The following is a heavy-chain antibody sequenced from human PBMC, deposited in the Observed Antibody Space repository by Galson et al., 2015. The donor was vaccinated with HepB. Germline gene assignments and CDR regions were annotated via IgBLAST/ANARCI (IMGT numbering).Heavy chain of an antibody. V-gene: IGHV3-33*01. CDR3: ARDSGNGGSQD. CDR2: IWYDGTYK. D-gene: IGHD2-8*01. J-gene: IGHJ4*02. CDR1: GFIFSNYG. Sequence: LRLSCAASGFIFSNYGMQWVRQAPGKGLEWVAHIWYDGTYKHYADSVKGRFTISRDHAKNTLFLQMNSLRAEDTAVYYCARDSGNGGSQDWGQGTLVSVSS.